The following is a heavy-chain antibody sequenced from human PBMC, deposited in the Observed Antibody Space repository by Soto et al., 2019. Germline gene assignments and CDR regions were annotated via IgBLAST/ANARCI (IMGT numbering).Heavy chain of an antibody. D-gene: IGHD3-10*02. CDR1: GFTFSSYE. J-gene: IGHJ4*02. Sequence: GGSLRLSCAASGFTFSSYEMIWVRQAPVNGLEFVSYISSIISAIYCADSVKDRFTISRCNAKNSLYLQMSTLRAEDTAVYYCSRVKYIDDVRSNDYWGQGNLVTVSS. V-gene: IGHV3-48*03. CDR2: ISSIISAI. CDR3: SRVKYIDDVRSNDY.